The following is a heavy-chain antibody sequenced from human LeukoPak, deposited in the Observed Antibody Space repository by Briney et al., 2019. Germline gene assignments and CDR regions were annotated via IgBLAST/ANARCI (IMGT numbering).Heavy chain of an antibody. V-gene: IGHV4-39*01. CDR3: ARSDYYDYRQIDI. D-gene: IGHD3-22*01. CDR1: GDSIITSSHY. J-gene: IGHJ4*02. CDR2: IYYSGIT. Sequence: SETLSLTCTVSGDSIITSSHYWGWIRQPPGKGLEWLGSIYYSGITHYNPSLKRRVTIYVDTSRNQFSLHLYSVTAADTAVFYCARSDYYDYRQIDIWGQGTLVTVSS.